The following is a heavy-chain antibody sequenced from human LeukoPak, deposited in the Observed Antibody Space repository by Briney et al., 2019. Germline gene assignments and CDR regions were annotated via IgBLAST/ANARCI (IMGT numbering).Heavy chain of an antibody. CDR2: ISGDGGST. D-gene: IGHD6-13*01. CDR1: GFTFDDYA. Sequence: QPGGSLRLSCAASGFTFDDYAMHWVRHARGKGLEWVSLISGDGGSTYYADSVKGRFTISRGNSKNSLYLQMNSLRTEDTALYYCAKDSSSWYDYWGQGTLVTVSS. V-gene: IGHV3-43*02. CDR3: AKDSSSWYDY. J-gene: IGHJ4*02.